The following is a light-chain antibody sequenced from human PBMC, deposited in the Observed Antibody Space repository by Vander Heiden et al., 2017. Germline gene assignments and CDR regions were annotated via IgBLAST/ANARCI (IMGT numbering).Light chain of an antibody. CDR2: QVS. Sequence: DVVMTQSPLSLPVTLGQPASISCTSSHGLVYSDGNTYLNWFHQRPGQSPRRLIYQVSNRDSGVPDRFSGSGSGTDFTLKISRVEAEDVGVYYCMETSRGYTFGQGTKLEIK. CDR3: METSRGYT. J-gene: IGKJ2*01. CDR1: HGLVYSDGNTY. V-gene: IGKV2-30*01.